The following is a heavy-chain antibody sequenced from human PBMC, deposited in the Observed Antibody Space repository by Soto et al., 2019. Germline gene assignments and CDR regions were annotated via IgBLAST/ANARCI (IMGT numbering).Heavy chain of an antibody. CDR1: GFTFSSYA. CDR2: MAYDGSNK. J-gene: IGHJ4*02. Sequence: QVQLVESGGGVVQPGRSLRLSCAASGFTFSSYAMHWVRQAPGKGLEWVAVMAYDGSNKEYEDSVKGRFTISRDNSKKTLDLQMHNLKAEDKAVYYCARDLATAMDYCDYWGQGTLVTVSS. CDR3: ARDLATAMDYCDY. V-gene: IGHV3-30-3*01. D-gene: IGHD5-18*01.